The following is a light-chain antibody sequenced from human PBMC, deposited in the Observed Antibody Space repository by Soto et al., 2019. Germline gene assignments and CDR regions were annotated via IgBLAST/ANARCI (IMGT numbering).Light chain of an antibody. CDR2: GAS. Sequence: EIVLTQSPGTLSLSPGERVTLSCRASQSVSSSYLAWYQHKPGQAPRPLIYGASSRATGIPGRFSGSGSGTDFTLTISRLEPEDFAVYYCQQRSSWPATFGPGTKVDIK. CDR3: QQRSSWPAT. J-gene: IGKJ3*01. CDR1: QSVSSSY. V-gene: IGKV3D-20*02.